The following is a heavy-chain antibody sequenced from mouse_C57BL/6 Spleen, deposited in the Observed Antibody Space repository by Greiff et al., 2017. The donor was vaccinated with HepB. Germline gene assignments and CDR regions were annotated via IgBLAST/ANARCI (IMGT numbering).Heavy chain of an antibody. Sequence: VQLQQSGAELVKPGASVKLSCTASGFNIKDYYMHWVKQRTEQGLEWIGRIDPEDGETKYAPTFQGKATITADTSSNTAYLQLSSLTSEDTAVYYCARGDGYLYAMDYWGRGTSVTVSS. CDR2: IDPEDGET. V-gene: IGHV14-2*01. J-gene: IGHJ4*01. CDR1: GFNIKDYY. CDR3: ARGDGYLYAMDY. D-gene: IGHD2-3*01.